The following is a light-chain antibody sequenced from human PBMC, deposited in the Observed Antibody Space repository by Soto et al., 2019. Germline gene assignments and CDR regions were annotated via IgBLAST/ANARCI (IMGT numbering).Light chain of an antibody. Sequence: EIVMTQFPATLSVSPGERATLSCRASQSISTTLAWYQQKPGQAPRLLIYGASTRATGIPARFSGSGSGTEFTLTISSLQSEDYAVYYCQQYQNWPKTFGQGTKVAIK. J-gene: IGKJ1*01. V-gene: IGKV3-15*01. CDR3: QQYQNWPKT. CDR2: GAS. CDR1: QSISTT.